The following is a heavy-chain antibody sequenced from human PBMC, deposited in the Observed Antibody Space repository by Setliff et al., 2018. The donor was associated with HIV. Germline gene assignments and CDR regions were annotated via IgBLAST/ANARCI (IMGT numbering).Heavy chain of an antibody. J-gene: IGHJ4*02. Sequence: SETLSLTCTVSGGSISNQYWSWIRQPQGKGLEWIGYIYYSGTTHYNPSLKSRVAMSVDTSKNQFSLDLTSVTPADTAVYYCARLRVSSSSQTFDHWGQGILVTVTS. D-gene: IGHD6-6*01. V-gene: IGHV4-59*11. CDR2: IYYSGTT. CDR1: GGSISNQY. CDR3: ARLRVSSSSQTFDH.